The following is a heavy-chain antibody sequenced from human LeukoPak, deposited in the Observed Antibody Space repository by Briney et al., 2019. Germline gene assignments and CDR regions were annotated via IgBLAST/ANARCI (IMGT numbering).Heavy chain of an antibody. Sequence: GGSLRLSCSASGFTFSSYSMNWVRQAPGKGLEWVSSISSSSNYIYYADSVKGRFTISRDNAKNSLYLQMNSLRAEDTAVYYCARNSYGDYGPFDYWGQGALVTVSS. CDR3: ARNSYGDYGPFDY. D-gene: IGHD4-17*01. CDR1: GFTFSSYS. CDR2: ISSSSNYI. J-gene: IGHJ4*02. V-gene: IGHV3-21*01.